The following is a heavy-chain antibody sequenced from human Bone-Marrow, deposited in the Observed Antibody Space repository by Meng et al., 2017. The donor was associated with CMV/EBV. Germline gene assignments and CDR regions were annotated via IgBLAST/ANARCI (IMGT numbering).Heavy chain of an antibody. J-gene: IGHJ4*02. Sequence: GESLKISCAASGFTFSSYAMHWVRQAPGKGLEWVAVISYDGSNKYYADSVKGRFTISRDNSKNTLYLQMNSLRAEDTAVYYCAKDIGLHSSGYLDYWGQGTLVTVSS. CDR1: GFTFSSYA. V-gene: IGHV3-30*04. CDR2: ISYDGSNK. D-gene: IGHD3-22*01. CDR3: AKDIGLHSSGYLDY.